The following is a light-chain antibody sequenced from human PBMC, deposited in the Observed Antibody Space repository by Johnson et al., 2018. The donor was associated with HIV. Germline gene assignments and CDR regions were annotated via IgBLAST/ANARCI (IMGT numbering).Light chain of an antibody. J-gene: IGLJ1*01. CDR1: SSNIGNNY. CDR3: GGWDNGLTGGGV. Sequence: QSALTQPPSVSAAPGQKVTISCSGSSSNIGNNYVSWYQQLPGTAPKLLIYEDYKRPSGIPDRFSGSKSGASATLGITGLQTGDEADYYCGGWDNGLTGGGVFGTGTKVTVL. CDR2: EDY. V-gene: IGLV1-51*02.